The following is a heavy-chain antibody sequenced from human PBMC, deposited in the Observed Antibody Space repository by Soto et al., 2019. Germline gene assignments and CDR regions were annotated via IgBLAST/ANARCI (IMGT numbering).Heavy chain of an antibody. CDR1: GGSISSGGYY. V-gene: IGHV4-31*03. CDR2: IYYSGST. J-gene: IGHJ6*02. Sequence: QVQLQESGPGLVKPSQTLSLTCTVSGGSISSGGYYWSWIRQHPGKGLEWIGYIYYSGSTYYNPSLRCRVKISVDKSKDQFSLKLSSVTAAATAVYYWARDFTDSSGPTLGMGVWGQGTTVTVSS. D-gene: IGHD6-19*01. CDR3: ARDFTDSSGPTLGMGV.